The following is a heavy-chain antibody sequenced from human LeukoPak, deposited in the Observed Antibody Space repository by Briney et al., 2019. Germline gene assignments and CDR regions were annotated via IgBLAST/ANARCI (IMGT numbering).Heavy chain of an antibody. D-gene: IGHD2-2*01. CDR2: IRSSSRTI. Sequence: PGGSLRLSCAASGFTFSSYSMNSARQAPGKGMEWVSYIRSSSRTIYYADSVQGRFPISRDNAMHSLFLQMNSLRVEHTAIYYCARGHQLLYSPLKGNNYFDYWGQGALVTVSS. CDR3: ARGHQLLYSPLKGNNYFDY. CDR1: GFTFSSYS. V-gene: IGHV3-48*04. J-gene: IGHJ4*02.